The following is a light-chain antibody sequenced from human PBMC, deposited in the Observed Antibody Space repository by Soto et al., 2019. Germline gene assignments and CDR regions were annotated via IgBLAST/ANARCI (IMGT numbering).Light chain of an antibody. Sequence: EIVLTQSPGTLSLSPGERATLSCRASQSVSNNYLAWYQQKPGQAPRLLISGASSRATGIPDRFSGSGSGTDFTLTISRLEPEDFAVYYCQLFGDSPPTWTFGQGTKVQIK. J-gene: IGKJ1*01. V-gene: IGKV3-20*01. CDR2: GAS. CDR1: QSVSNNY. CDR3: QLFGDSPPTWT.